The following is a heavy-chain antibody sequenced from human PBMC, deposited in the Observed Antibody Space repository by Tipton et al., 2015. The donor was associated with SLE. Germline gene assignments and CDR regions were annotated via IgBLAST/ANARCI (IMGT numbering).Heavy chain of an antibody. CDR3: ARGRLWLDY. V-gene: IGHV4-38-2*01. Sequence: TLSLTCDVTGFSIISGYYWGWIRQPPGKGLEWIGNIYYSGNTFYNPSLKSRVTISVDTSKNQFSLKVSSVTAADTAVYYCARGRLWLDYWGQGTLVTVSS. D-gene: IGHD3-10*01. CDR1: GFSIISGYY. J-gene: IGHJ4*02. CDR2: IYYSGNT.